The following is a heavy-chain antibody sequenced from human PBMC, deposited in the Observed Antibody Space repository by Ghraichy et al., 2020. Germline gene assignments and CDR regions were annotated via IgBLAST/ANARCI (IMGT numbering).Heavy chain of an antibody. Sequence: ASVKVSCKASGYTFTTNAMHWVRQAPGQRLEWMGWINTGNGNTKYSEKFQGRITITRDTSANRAYMELISLRSEDTAVYSCARDRGSGSYPNNWFDPWGQGTLVTVSS. CDR1: GYTFTTNA. J-gene: IGHJ5*02. CDR2: INTGNGNT. CDR3: ARDRGSGSYPNNWFDP. V-gene: IGHV1-3*04. D-gene: IGHD3-10*01.